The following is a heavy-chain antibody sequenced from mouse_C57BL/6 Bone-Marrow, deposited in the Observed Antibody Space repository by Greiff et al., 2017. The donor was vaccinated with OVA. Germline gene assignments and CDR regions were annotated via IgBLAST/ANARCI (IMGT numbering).Heavy chain of an antibody. CDR1: GFTFSSYA. Sequence: EVQLVESGGGLVKPGGSLKLSCAASGFTFSSYAMSWVRQTPGKRLEWVATISDGGSYTYYPDNVKGRFTISRDNAKNNLYLQMSHLKSEDTAMYYCARGGPTIVTTWYFDVWGTGTTVTVSS. D-gene: IGHD2-5*01. CDR2: ISDGGSYT. J-gene: IGHJ1*03. CDR3: ARGGPTIVTTWYFDV. V-gene: IGHV5-4*01.